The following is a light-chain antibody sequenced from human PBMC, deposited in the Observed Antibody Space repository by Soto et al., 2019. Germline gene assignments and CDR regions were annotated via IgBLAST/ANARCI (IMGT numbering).Light chain of an antibody. CDR1: TSDVGAYNY. CDR2: EVS. V-gene: IGLV2-14*01. J-gene: IGLJ1*01. CDR3: SSKTSSSSPFV. Sequence: QRVLAKPASVSGSPGQSITISCTGSTSDVGAYNYVSWYKHHPGQAPQLMIYEVSNRPSGVSNRFSGSKSGNTASLTISGLQADDEGDYYCSSKTSSSSPFVFGTGTKVTVL.